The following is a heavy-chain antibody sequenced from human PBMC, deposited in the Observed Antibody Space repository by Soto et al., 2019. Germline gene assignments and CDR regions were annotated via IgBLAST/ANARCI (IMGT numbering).Heavy chain of an antibody. V-gene: IGHV3-9*01. Sequence: EVQLVESGGGLVQPGRSLRLSCAVSGFTFDDYAMHWVRQAPGKGLEWVSAIDWNSATTDYADSVKGRVTISRDNAKHSLSLQMNCLRAEYTAWYYLAIDVAPRTRYMDVWGKGTTVTVSS. CDR3: AIDVAPRTRYMDV. CDR1: GFTFDDYA. J-gene: IGHJ6*03. CDR2: IDWNSATT. D-gene: IGHD6-6*01.